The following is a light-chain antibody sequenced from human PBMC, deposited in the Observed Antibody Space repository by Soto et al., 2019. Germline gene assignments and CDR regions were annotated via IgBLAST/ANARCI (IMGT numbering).Light chain of an antibody. J-gene: IGKJ4*01. CDR3: QKCKVVPFT. V-gene: IGKV1-27*01. CDR2: AAS. Sequence: DIQMTQSPSSLSASVGDRVTITCRASQGVDNHLAWCQQKPGEAPNLLIYAASTLQSGVPSRFTGSGSGTDFTLTISSLQPEDAAIYYCQKCKVVPFTFGGGTKVEIK. CDR1: QGVDNH.